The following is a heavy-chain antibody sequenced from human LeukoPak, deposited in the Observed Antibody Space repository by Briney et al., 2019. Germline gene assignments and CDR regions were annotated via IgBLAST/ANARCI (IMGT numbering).Heavy chain of an antibody. CDR2: IKSKADGVST. CDR3: TADGCAGGGCFSGHY. V-gene: IGHV3-15*01. J-gene: IGHJ4*02. CDR1: GFPFNNAW. D-gene: IGHD2-15*01. Sequence: PGGSLRLSCAASGFPFNNAWMSWVRQAPGKGLEWVGRIKSKADGVSTDYAAPVKGRFTFSRDDSKNTLYLQMNSLKTEDTAVYYCTADGCAGGGCFSGHYWGQGTLVTVSS.